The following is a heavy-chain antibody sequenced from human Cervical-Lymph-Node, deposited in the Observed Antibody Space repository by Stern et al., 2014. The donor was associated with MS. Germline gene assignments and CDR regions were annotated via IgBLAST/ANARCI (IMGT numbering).Heavy chain of an antibody. CDR2: IIPFIGLP. Sequence: VQLLDSGAEVKKPGSSVNVSCKASGGTFSSSYAVTWVRQAPGQGLEWMGRIIPFIGLPNYAQKFQTRLTITADKSTSTVYLELSGLTSEDTAVYYCARGIVTNRPAATLHNLFDPWGQGTLVTVSS. D-gene: IGHD2-15*01. J-gene: IGHJ5*02. V-gene: IGHV1-69*09. CDR1: GGTFSSSYA. CDR3: ARGIVTNRPAATLHNLFDP.